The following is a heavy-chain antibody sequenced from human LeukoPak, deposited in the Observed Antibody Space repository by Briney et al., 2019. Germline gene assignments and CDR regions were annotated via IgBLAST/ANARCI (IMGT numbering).Heavy chain of an antibody. D-gene: IGHD3-10*01. CDR3: TRDPDYGHPD. CDR1: GFSFSDHY. CDR2: ITSSGRST. Sequence: GGSLRLSCTASGFSFSDHYMTWMRQAPGKGLARISYITSSGRSTDYADSVKGRFIISRDNAMNSLFLQMSSLRVDDTAVYYCTRDPDYGHPDWGQGTLVTVSS. J-gene: IGHJ4*02. V-gene: IGHV3-11*01.